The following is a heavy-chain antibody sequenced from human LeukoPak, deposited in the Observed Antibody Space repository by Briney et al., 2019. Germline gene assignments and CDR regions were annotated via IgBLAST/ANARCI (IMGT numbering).Heavy chain of an antibody. CDR1: GYTFTGYY. CDR2: INPKSGGT. Sequence: ASVKVSCKASGYTFTGYYMHWVRQAPGQGLEWMGWINPKSGGTNFAQKFQGRVTMTRDTSISTAYMELNRLTSDDTAVYYCASSDGLGYYYYMDVWGKGTTVTVSS. V-gene: IGHV1-2*02. J-gene: IGHJ6*03. CDR3: ASSDGLGYYYYMDV. D-gene: IGHD3-10*01.